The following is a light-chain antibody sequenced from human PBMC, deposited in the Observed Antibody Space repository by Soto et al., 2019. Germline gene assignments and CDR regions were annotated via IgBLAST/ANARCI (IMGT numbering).Light chain of an antibody. CDR1: QSVSRSY. Sequence: EIVLTQSPGTLSLSPGERATLSCRASQSVSRSYLAWYQQKPGQAPRPLIYGASSRAIGIPDRFSGSGSGTDFTLTISRLEPEDFAVYYCQQYGSSPCTFGQGTKVEIK. CDR2: GAS. V-gene: IGKV3-20*01. J-gene: IGKJ1*01. CDR3: QQYGSSPCT.